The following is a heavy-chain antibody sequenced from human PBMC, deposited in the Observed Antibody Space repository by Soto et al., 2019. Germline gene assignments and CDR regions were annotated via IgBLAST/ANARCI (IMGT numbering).Heavy chain of an antibody. CDR3: ASLWRNWFDP. D-gene: IGHD1-1*01. Sequence: GASVKVSCKASGGTFSSYAISWVRQAPGQGLEWMGGIIPIFGTANYAQKFQGRVAITADESTSTAYMELSSLRSEDTAVYYCASLWRNWFDPWGQGTLVTVSS. V-gene: IGHV1-69*13. CDR2: IIPIFGTA. CDR1: GGTFSSYA. J-gene: IGHJ5*02.